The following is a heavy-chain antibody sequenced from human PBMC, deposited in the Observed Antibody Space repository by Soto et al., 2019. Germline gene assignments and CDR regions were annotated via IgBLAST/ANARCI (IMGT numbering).Heavy chain of an antibody. D-gene: IGHD2-15*01. CDR1: GFTFSGYA. CDR3: AKFTAANAYWYFDL. Sequence: EVQLLESGGGLVQPGGSLRVSCAASGFTFSGYAMSWVRQAPGKGLEWVSGISGTGGRTFYADSVKGRFTISRDNSKNTLYLQMNSLRDEDTAVYYCAKFTAANAYWYFDLWGRGTLVTVSS. V-gene: IGHV3-23*01. CDR2: ISGTGGRT. J-gene: IGHJ2*01.